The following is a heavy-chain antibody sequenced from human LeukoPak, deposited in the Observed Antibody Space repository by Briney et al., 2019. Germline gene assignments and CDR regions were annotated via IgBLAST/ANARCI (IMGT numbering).Heavy chain of an antibody. CDR1: GFTLSSYS. Sequence: PGGSLRLSCAASGFTLSSYSMNWVRQAPGKGLEWVSSISSSSSYIYYADSVKGRFIVSRDNAKNSLYLQMNSLRAEDTAVYYCARDSHDYVWGSYHDSWGQGTLVTVSS. D-gene: IGHD3-16*02. CDR3: ARDSHDYVWGSYHDS. J-gene: IGHJ4*02. CDR2: ISSSSSYI. V-gene: IGHV3-21*01.